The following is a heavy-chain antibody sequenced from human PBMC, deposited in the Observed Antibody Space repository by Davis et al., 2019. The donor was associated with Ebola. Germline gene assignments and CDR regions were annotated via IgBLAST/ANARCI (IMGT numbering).Heavy chain of an antibody. CDR3: ARSLNRNALDV. CDR1: GFGFSDYY. V-gene: IGHV3-53*01. CDR2: IYNVYTM. Sequence: GESLKISCAASGFGFSDYYMNWVRQAPGKGLEWVSVIYNVYTMYYADSVKGRFTISRDDSKNTAYLQMTSLQTEDTAVYYCARSLNRNALDVWGQGTTVTVSS. J-gene: IGHJ6*02. D-gene: IGHD3-16*01.